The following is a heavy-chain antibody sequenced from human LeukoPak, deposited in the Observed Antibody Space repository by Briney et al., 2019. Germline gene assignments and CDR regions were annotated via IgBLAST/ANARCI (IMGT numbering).Heavy chain of an antibody. D-gene: IGHD5-12*01. J-gene: IGHJ4*02. CDR3: AKVMSGYDSD. CDR2: ISGSGGGT. V-gene: IGHV3-23*01. CDR1: GFTFSRYA. Sequence: PGGSLRLSCAASGFTFSRYAMSWVRQAPGKGLEWVSGISGSGGGTYYADSVKGRFTISRDGSKNTLYLQMNSLRAEDTAVYYCAKVMSGYDSDWGQGTLVTVSS.